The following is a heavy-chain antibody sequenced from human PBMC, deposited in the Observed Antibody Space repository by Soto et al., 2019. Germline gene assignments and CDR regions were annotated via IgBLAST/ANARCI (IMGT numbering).Heavy chain of an antibody. J-gene: IGHJ4*02. CDR3: ARDSGRSDLGY. V-gene: IGHV3-21*01. Sequence: SLRLSCAASGFTFSSYSMNWVRQAPGKGLEWVSSISSSSSYIYYADSVKGRFTISRDNAKNSLYLQMNSLGAEDTAVYYCARDSGRSDLGYWGQGTLVTVSS. CDR1: GFTFSSYS. D-gene: IGHD1-26*01. CDR2: ISSSSSYI.